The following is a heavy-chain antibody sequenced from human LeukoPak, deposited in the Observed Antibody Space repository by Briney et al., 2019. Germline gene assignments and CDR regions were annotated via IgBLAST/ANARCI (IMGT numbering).Heavy chain of an antibody. V-gene: IGHV4-61*05. CDR1: GGSISSSSYY. Sequence: PAETLSLTCTVSGGSISSSSYYWGWIRQPPGKGLEWIGYIHYSGSTNYNPSLKSRVTISVDTSKNQFSLKLSSVAAADTAVYYCARRSFLTFDPWGQGTLVTVSS. J-gene: IGHJ5*02. CDR2: IHYSGST. CDR3: ARRSFLTFDP. D-gene: IGHD3-16*02.